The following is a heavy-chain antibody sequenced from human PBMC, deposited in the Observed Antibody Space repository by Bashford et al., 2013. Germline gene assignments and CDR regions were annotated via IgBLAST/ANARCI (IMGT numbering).Heavy chain of an antibody. Sequence: PSVKVSCKASGYTFTGYYMHWVRQAPGQGLEWMGWINPNSGGTNYAQKFQGWVTMTRDTSISTAYMELSRLRSDDTAVYYCARAEIVVVPAAMGPIGADYYYGMDVWGQGTTVTVSS. CDR3: ARAEIVVVPAAMGPIGADYYYGMDV. CDR2: INPNSGGT. V-gene: IGHV1-2*04. J-gene: IGHJ6*02. D-gene: IGHD2-2*01. CDR1: GYTFTGYY.